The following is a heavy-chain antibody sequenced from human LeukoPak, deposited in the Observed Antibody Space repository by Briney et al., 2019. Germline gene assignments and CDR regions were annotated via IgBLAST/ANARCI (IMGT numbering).Heavy chain of an antibody. Sequence: ASVKVSCKASGYTFIDYYMHWVRQAPGQGLEWMGRINPSSGGTNYAQKFQGRVTMTRDTSISAAYMELSRLRSDDTAVYYCARDDNSGYYSGPWGQGTLVTVSS. V-gene: IGHV1-2*06. J-gene: IGHJ5*02. CDR2: INPSSGGT. D-gene: IGHD3-22*01. CDR1: GYTFIDYY. CDR3: ARDDNSGYYSGP.